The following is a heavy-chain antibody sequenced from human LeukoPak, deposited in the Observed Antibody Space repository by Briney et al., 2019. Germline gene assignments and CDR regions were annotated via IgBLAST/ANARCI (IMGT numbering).Heavy chain of an antibody. CDR3: ARDGGVLRYFDWLSSGHWFDP. Sequence: SETLSLTCAVYGGSVRSYYWGWIRQTPGKGLEWIGSIYYSGSTYYNPSLKSRVTISVDTSKNQFSLKLSSVTAADTAVYYCARDGGVLRYFDWLSSGHWFDPWGQGTLVTVSS. J-gene: IGHJ5*02. CDR2: IYYSGST. V-gene: IGHV4-39*07. CDR1: GGSVRSYY. D-gene: IGHD3-9*01.